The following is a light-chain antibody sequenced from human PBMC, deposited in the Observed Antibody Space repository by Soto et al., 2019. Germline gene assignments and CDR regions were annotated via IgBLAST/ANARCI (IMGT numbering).Light chain of an antibody. CDR3: CSYAGFPPYV. V-gene: IGLV2-23*01. J-gene: IGLJ1*01. Sequence: QSALTQPASVSGSLGQSITISCTGTSSDVGSYNLVSWYQHHPGKAPKLLIFEGTKRPSGISNRFSGSKSGNTASLAISGLQAEDEAVYHCCSYAGFPPYVFGTGTKVHRP. CDR2: EGT. CDR1: SSDVGSYNL.